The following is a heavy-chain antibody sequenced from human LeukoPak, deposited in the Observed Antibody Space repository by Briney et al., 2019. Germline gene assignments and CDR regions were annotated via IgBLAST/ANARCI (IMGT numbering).Heavy chain of an antibody. CDR2: IKQDGSEK. V-gene: IGHV3-7*01. D-gene: IGHD2-2*01. Sequence: GGSLRLSCAGSGFLFNTNWMTWVRQAPGKGLEWVATIKQDGSEKYYVDSVKGRFTISRVNAKNSLYLQMNSLRAEDTAVYYCARDKGYCSRTSCSGWGSNYFDFWGQGALVIVSS. J-gene: IGHJ4*02. CDR3: ARDKGYCSRTSCSGWGSNYFDF. CDR1: GFLFNTNW.